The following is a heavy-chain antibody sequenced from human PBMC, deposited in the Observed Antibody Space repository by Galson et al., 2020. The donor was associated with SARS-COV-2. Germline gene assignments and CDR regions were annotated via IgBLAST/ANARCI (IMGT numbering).Heavy chain of an antibody. V-gene: IGHV4-34*01. J-gene: IGHJ5*02. D-gene: IGHD4-17*01. CDR3: ASGVDYGDSYNWFDP. CDR1: GGSFSGYY. Sequence: TLSLTCAVYGGSFSGYYWSWIRQPPGKGLEWIGEINHSGSTNYNPSLKSRVTISVDTSKNQFSLKLSSVTAADTAVYYCASGVDYGDSYNWFDPWGQGTLVTVSS. CDR2: INHSGST.